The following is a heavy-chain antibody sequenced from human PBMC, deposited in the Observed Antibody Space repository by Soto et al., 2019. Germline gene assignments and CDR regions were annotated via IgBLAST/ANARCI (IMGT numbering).Heavy chain of an antibody. CDR1: GYTFATYD. CDR2: MNPNSGNT. V-gene: IGHV1-8*01. J-gene: IGHJ4*02. CDR3: ARRKERSGPNYFDL. Sequence: QEQLVQSGAEVKKTGASVKVSCKASGYTFATYDFNWVRQAPGQGLEWMGWMNPNSGNTGYAQKFRGRVSMTRNTSISTAYMELSGLRSEDTALYFCARRKERSGPNYFDLWGQGTLVTVSS. D-gene: IGHD6-25*01.